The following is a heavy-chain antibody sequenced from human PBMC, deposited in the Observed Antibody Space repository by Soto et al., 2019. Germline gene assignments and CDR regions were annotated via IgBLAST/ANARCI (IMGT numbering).Heavy chain of an antibody. J-gene: IGHJ4*02. CDR2: INGGNDKT. V-gene: IGHV1-3*01. CDR3: ARVGHFDSDGFPRTYDY. CDR1: GYNFTAYA. Sequence: ASVKVSCKASGYNFTAYAIYWVRQAPRQRLEWLGWINGGNDKTGYSQRFQGRLSITKKTSATTAFMELSNLRSEDTAVYYCARVGHFDSDGFPRTYDYWGQGTLVTVYS. D-gene: IGHD3-22*01.